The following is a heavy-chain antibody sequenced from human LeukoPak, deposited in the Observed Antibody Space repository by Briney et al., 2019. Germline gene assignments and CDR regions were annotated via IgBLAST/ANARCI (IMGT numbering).Heavy chain of an antibody. Sequence: SETLSLTCTVSGYSISSGYYWGWIRQPPGKGLEWIGSIYHSGSTYYNPSLKSRVTISVDTSKNQFSLKLSSVTAADTAVYYCARGPTPVTRAFDYWGQGTLVTVSS. CDR1: GYSISSGYY. V-gene: IGHV4-38-2*02. CDR2: IYHSGST. CDR3: ARGPTPVTRAFDY. J-gene: IGHJ4*02. D-gene: IGHD4-17*01.